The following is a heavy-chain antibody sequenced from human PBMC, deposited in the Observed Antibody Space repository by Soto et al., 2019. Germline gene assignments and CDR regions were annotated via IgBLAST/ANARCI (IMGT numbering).Heavy chain of an antibody. Sequence: QLQLQESGPRLVKPSETLSLTCTVSGGSISSSSYYWGWIRQPPGKGLEWIGSIYYSGSTYSNPSLTGRVTISVDTSKNEFSLKLSSVTAADTAVYYCVRSRGDFDYWGQGTLVTVSS. CDR1: GGSISSSSYY. CDR2: IYYSGST. J-gene: IGHJ4*02. D-gene: IGHD2-2*01. V-gene: IGHV4-39*01. CDR3: VRSRGDFDY.